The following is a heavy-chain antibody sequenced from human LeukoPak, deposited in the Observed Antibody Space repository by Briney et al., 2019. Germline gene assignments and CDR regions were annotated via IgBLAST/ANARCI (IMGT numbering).Heavy chain of an antibody. V-gene: IGHV3-30*02. CDR2: IRYGGSNK. CDR3: AKDEVVPAARYFDY. D-gene: IGHD2-2*01. J-gene: IGHJ4*02. Sequence: GGSLRLSCAASGFTFSSYGMHWVRQAPGKGLEWVAFIRYGGSNKYYADSVKGRFTISRDNSKNTLYLQMNSLRAEDTAVYYCAKDEVVPAARYFDYWGQGTLVTVSS. CDR1: GFTFSSYG.